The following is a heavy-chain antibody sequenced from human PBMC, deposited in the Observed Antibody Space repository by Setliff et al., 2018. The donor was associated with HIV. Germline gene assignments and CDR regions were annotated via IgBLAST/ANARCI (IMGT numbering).Heavy chain of an antibody. V-gene: IGHV4-59*01. D-gene: IGHD6-6*01. Sequence: SETLSLTCTVFGGSMNNYYWNWIRQSPGKGLEWIGYVYYSGSTKYSPSLKSRVSISLDPSTKQVSLRLRSVTAEDTAGYYCASEAWTSYRSSSGYYYYYMDVWGKGTTVTVSS. CDR3: ASEAWTSYRSSSGYYYYYMDV. CDR1: GGSMNNYY. CDR2: VYYSGST. J-gene: IGHJ6*03.